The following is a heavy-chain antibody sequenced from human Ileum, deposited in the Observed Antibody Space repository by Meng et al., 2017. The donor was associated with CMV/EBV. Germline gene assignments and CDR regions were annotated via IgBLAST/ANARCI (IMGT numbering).Heavy chain of an antibody. V-gene: IGHV3-74*03. CDR3: ARDGRYNFDY. J-gene: IGHJ4*02. CDR2: LTSDGRTT. D-gene: IGHD1-26*01. Sequence: GESLKISCADSGFTFSSSWMHWVRRVPGTGLVWVSRLTSDGRTTYADSVKGRFTISRDDATSTLYLQINSLRAEDTAVYCCARDGRYNFDYWGQGTLVTVSS. CDR1: GFTFSSSW.